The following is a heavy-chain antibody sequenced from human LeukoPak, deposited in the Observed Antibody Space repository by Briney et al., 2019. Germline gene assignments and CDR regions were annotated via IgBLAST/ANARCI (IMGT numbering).Heavy chain of an antibody. V-gene: IGHV1-3*01. CDR1: GYTFTSFA. Sequence: ASVKVSCKASGYTFTSFAMQWVRQAPGQWLEWMGWIKAGNGNTKYSQKFQGRVTITRDTSASTAYMELSSLRSEDTAVYYCARAGPGDSNAFDIWGQGTMVTVSS. J-gene: IGHJ3*02. CDR3: ARAGPGDSNAFDI. CDR2: IKAGNGNT. D-gene: IGHD3-10*01.